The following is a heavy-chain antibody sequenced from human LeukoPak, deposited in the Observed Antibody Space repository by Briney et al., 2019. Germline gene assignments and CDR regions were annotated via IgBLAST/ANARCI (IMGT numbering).Heavy chain of an antibody. D-gene: IGHD2-2*01. CDR2: IYHSGST. CDR3: ASPRYCSSTSCYGGDY. Sequence: SETLSLTCAVSGGSISSSNWWSWVRQPPGKGLEWIGDIYHSGSTNYNPSLKSRVTISVDRSKNQFSLKLSSVTAADTAVYYCASPRYCSSTSCYGGDYWGQGTLVTVSS. J-gene: IGHJ4*02. CDR1: GGSISSSNW. V-gene: IGHV4-4*02.